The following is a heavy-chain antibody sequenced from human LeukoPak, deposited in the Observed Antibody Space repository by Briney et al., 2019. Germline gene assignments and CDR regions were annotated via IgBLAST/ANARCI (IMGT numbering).Heavy chain of an antibody. V-gene: IGHV1-18*01. D-gene: IGHD3-22*01. CDR1: GYTFTSYG. CDR2: ISANSGNT. CDR3: ARGYYDGSGYYVY. Sequence: GASVKVSCKASGYTFTSYGISWVRQAPGQGLEWMGWISANSGNTNYAEKLQGRVTMTTDTSTRTVYMELRSLRSGDTAVYYCARGYYDGSGYYVYWGQGTLVTVSS. J-gene: IGHJ4*02.